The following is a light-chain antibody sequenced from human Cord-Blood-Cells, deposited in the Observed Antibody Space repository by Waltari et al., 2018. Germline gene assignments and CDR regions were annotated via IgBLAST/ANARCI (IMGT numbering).Light chain of an antibody. J-gene: IGLJ1*01. CDR1: SSDVGGYNY. CDR3: SSYTSSSTYV. CDR2: DVS. Sequence: QSALTQPASVSGSPGQSITISCTGTSSDVGGYNYVPWYQQHPGKAPKLMIDDVSKRPSGVSNRFSGSKSGNTASLTISGLQAEDEADYYCSSYTSSSTYVFGTGTKVTVL. V-gene: IGLV2-14*01.